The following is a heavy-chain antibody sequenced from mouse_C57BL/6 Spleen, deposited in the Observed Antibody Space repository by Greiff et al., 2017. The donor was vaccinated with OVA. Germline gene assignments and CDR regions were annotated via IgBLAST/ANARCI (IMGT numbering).Heavy chain of an antibody. J-gene: IGHJ2*01. CDR3: TRNTRLRSFDY. CDR2: ISSGGDYI. Sequence: EVNVVESGEGLVKPGGSLKLSCAASGFTFSSYAMSWVRQTPEKRLEWVAYISSGGDYIYYADTVKGRFTISRDNARNTLYLQMSSLKSEDTAMYYCTRNTRLRSFDYWGQGTTLTVSS. D-gene: IGHD2-2*01. V-gene: IGHV5-9-1*02. CDR1: GFTFSSYA.